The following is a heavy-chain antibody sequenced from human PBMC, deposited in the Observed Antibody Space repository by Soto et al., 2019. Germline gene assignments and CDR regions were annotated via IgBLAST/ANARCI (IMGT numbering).Heavy chain of an antibody. J-gene: IGHJ1*01. CDR1: GGTFSSYA. V-gene: IGHV1-69*13. D-gene: IGHD2-15*01. Sequence: ASVKVSCKASGGTFSSYAISWVRQAPGQGLEWMGGIIPIFGTANYAQKFQGRVTITADESTSTAYMELSSLRSEDTAVYYCAKSLRGDVVVAAATKLRYWGQGTLVTVSS. CDR3: AKSLRGDVVVAAATKLRY. CDR2: IIPIFGTA.